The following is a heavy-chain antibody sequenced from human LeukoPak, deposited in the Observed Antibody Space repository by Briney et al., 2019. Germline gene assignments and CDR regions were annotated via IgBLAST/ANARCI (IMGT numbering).Heavy chain of an antibody. D-gene: IGHD4-23*01. J-gene: IGHJ4*02. V-gene: IGHV3-30*04. CDR1: GFTFSSYA. CDR2: ISYDGSNK. CDR3: ARDRWHYFDY. Sequence: GGSLRLSCAASGFTFSSYAMHWVRQAPGKGLEWVAVISYDGSNKYYADSVKGRFTISRDNSKNTLYLQMNSLRAEDTAVYYCARDRWHYFDYWGQGTLVTVSS.